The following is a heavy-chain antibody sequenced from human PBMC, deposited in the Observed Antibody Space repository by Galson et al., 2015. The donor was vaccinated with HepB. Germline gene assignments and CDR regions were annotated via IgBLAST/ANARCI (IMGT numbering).Heavy chain of an antibody. CDR2: INAGNGNT. CDR1: GYTFTSYA. CDR3: ARAPGATRSSRPFDI. D-gene: IGHD1-26*01. V-gene: IGHV1-3*01. J-gene: IGHJ3*02. Sequence: SVKVSCKASGYTFTSYAMHWVRQAPGQRLEWMGWINAGNGNTKYSQKFQGRVTITRDTSASTAYMELSSLRSEGTAVYYCARAPGATRSSRPFDIWGQGTMVTVSS.